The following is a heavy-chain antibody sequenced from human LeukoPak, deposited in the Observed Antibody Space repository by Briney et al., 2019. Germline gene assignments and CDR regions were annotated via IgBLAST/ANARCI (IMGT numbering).Heavy chain of an antibody. J-gene: IGHJ4*02. CDR2: INHSGST. CDR3: ARARGEYYYGSGSYYPLRGIRGTSINY. D-gene: IGHD3-10*01. CDR1: GGSFSGYY. Sequence: PSETLSLTCAVYGGSFSGYYWSWIRQPPGKGLEWIGEINHSGSTNYNPSLKSRVTISVDTSKNQFSLKLSSVTAADTAVYYCARARGEYYYGSGSYYPLRGIRGTSINYWGQGTLVTVSS. V-gene: IGHV4-34*01.